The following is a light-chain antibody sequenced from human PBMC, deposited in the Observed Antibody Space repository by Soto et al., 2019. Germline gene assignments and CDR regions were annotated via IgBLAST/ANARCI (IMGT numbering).Light chain of an antibody. CDR1: QSISSN. Sequence: EIVMTQSPATLSVSPGERATLSCRASQSISSNLAWYQQKPGQAPRLLISGASTRATGIPARFSGSGSVTEFTLTISSLQSEDFAVYYCQQYNDWPWTFGQGTKVEVK. J-gene: IGKJ1*01. CDR2: GAS. V-gene: IGKV3-15*01. CDR3: QQYNDWPWT.